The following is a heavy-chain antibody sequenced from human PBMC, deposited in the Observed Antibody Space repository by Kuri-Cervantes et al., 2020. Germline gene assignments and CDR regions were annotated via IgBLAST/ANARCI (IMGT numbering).Heavy chain of an antibody. CDR2: IYSGGST. J-gene: IGHJ3*02. V-gene: IGHV3-53*01. CDR3: ARVSGSYYRDAFDI. Sequence: GESLKISCAVSGFTVSSNYMSWVRQAPGKGLEWVSVIYSGGSTYYADSVKGRFTISRDNSKNTLYLQMNSLRAEDTAVYYCARVSGSYYRDAFDIWGQGTMVTVSS. D-gene: IGHD1-26*01. CDR1: GFTVSSNY.